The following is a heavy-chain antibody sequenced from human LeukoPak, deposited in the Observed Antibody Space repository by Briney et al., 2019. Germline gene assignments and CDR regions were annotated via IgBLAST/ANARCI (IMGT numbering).Heavy chain of an antibody. CDR2: IHYSGSS. V-gene: IGHV4-59*01. Sequence: PSETLSLTCTVSGGSITSYYWSWIRQPPGKGLEWIGYIHYSGSSNYNPSLESRLTISLDTSKNHFSLKQSSMTAADTAVYYCARGANYGGSGLDAFDIWGQGTMVTVSS. J-gene: IGHJ3*02. CDR3: ARGANYGGSGLDAFDI. D-gene: IGHD4-23*01. CDR1: GGSITSYY.